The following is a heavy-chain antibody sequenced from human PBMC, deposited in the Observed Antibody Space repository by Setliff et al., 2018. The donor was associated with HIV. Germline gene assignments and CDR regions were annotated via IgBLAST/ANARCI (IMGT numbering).Heavy chain of an antibody. V-gene: IGHV4-38-2*01. CDR1: GFSISSGFF. Sequence: KTSETLSLTCAVSGFSISSGFFWGWVRQPPGNGLEWIGSIYQSGTTYYNPALKSRVTISVDTSKNQFSLRLTSVTAADTAVYFCARVETTVTSRLDYWGRGTLVTVSS. CDR3: ARVETTVTSRLDY. CDR2: IYQSGTT. J-gene: IGHJ4*02. D-gene: IGHD4-17*01.